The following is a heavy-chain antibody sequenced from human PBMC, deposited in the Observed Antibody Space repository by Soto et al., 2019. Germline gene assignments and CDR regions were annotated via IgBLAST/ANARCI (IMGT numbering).Heavy chain of an antibody. D-gene: IGHD6-25*01. CDR2: INPNSGGT. V-gene: IGHV1-2*04. J-gene: IGHJ5*02. Sequence: ASVKVSCKASGYTFTGYYMHWVRQAPGQGLEWMGWINPNSGGTNYAQKFQGWVTMTRDTSISTAYMELSRLRSDDTAVYYCARELSSDANWFDPWGQGTLVTVSS. CDR1: GYTFTGYY. CDR3: ARELSSDANWFDP.